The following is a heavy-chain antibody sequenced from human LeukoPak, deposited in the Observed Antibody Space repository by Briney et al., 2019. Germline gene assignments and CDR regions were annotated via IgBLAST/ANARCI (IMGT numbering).Heavy chain of an antibody. CDR3: ARHAERSYGFDY. Sequence: SETLSLTCTVSGGSISSSSYYWGWIRQPPGKGLEWIGSIYYSGSTYYNPSLKSRVTISVDTSKNQFSLKLSSVTAADTAVYYCARHAERSYGFDYWGQGTLVTVSS. V-gene: IGHV4-39*01. CDR1: GGSISSSSYY. D-gene: IGHD5-18*01. CDR2: IYYSGST. J-gene: IGHJ4*02.